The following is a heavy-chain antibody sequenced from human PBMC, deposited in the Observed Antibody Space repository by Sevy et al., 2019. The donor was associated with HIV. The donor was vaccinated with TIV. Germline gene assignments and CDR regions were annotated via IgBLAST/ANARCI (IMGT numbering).Heavy chain of an antibody. CDR3: ARARIAAVSSDYYYYYGMDV. D-gene: IGHD6-13*01. J-gene: IGHJ6*02. CDR2: INPNSGGT. Sequence: ASVKVSCKASGYTFTGYYMHWVRQAPGQGLEWMGRINPNSGGTNYAQKFQGRVTMTRDTSISTAYMELSRLRSDDTAVYYCARARIAAVSSDYYYYYGMDVWGQGTTVTVSS. CDR1: GYTFTGYY. V-gene: IGHV1-2*06.